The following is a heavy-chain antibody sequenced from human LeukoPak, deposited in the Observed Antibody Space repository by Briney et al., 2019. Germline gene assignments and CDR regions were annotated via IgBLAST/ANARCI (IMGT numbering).Heavy chain of an antibody. CDR3: ARGPRYYDILTGYYTSYGMDV. CDR1: GGSFSGYY. V-gene: IGHV4-34*01. Sequence: PSETLSLTCAVYGGSFSGYYWSWIRQPPGKGLEWIGEINHRGSTNYNPSLKSRVTISVDTSKNQFSLKLSSVTAADTAVYYCARGPRYYDILTGYYTSYGMDVWGQGTTVTVSS. D-gene: IGHD3-9*01. CDR2: INHRGST. J-gene: IGHJ6*02.